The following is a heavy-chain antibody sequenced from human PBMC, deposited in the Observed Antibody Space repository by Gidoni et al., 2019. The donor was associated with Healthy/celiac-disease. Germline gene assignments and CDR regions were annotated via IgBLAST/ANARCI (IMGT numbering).Heavy chain of an antibody. CDR2: IYHSGST. V-gene: IGHV4-38-2*01. Sequence: QVQLQESGPGLVKPSETLSLTCAVSGYSISSGYYWGWIRQPPGKGLEWIGSIYHSGSTYYNPSLKSRVTISVDTSKNQFSLKLSSVTAADTAVYYCARVLTSYFDYWGQGTLVTVSS. CDR1: GYSISSGYY. J-gene: IGHJ4*02. CDR3: ARVLTSYFDY.